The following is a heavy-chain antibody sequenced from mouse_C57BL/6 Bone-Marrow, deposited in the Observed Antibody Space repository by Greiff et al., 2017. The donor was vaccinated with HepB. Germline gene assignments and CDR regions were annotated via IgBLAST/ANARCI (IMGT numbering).Heavy chain of an antibody. CDR3: TTLYYYGSSYWFAY. J-gene: IGHJ3*01. CDR1: GFNIKDDY. CDR2: IDPENGDT. D-gene: IGHD1-1*01. V-gene: IGHV14-4*01. Sequence: VQLQQSGAELVRPGASVKLSCTAPGFNIKDDYMHWVKQRPEQGLEWIGWIDPENGDTEYASKFQGKATITADTSSNTAYLQLSSLTSEDTAVYYCTTLYYYGSSYWFAYWGQGTLVTVSA.